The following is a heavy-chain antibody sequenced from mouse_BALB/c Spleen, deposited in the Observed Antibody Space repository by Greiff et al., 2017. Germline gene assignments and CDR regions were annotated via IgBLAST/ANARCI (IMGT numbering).Heavy chain of an antibody. CDR2: IYWDDDK. CDR3: AREITTVKGDYFDY. CDR1: GFSLSTSGMG. J-gene: IGHJ2*01. V-gene: IGHV8-12*01. D-gene: IGHD1-1*01. Sequence: QVTLKESGPGILQPSQTLSLTCSFSGFSLSTSGMGVSWIRQPSGKGLEWLAHIYWDDDKRYNPSLKSRLTISKDTSSNQVFLKITSVDTADTATYYCAREITTVKGDYFDYWGQGTTLTVSS.